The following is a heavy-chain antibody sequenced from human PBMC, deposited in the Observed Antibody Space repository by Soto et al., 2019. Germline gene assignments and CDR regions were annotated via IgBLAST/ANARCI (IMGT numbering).Heavy chain of an antibody. CDR2: ISGSGDST. CDR1: GFTFSSYA. V-gene: IGHV3-23*01. CDR3: ASRSSGWFFDY. Sequence: EVQLLESGGGLVQPVGSLRLSCAASGFTFSSYAMNWVRQAPGKGLEWVSVISGSGDSTYYADSVKGRFTISRDKSKNTLYLQMNSLRAEDTAVYYCASRSSGWFFDYWGQGTLVTVSS. J-gene: IGHJ4*02. D-gene: IGHD6-19*01.